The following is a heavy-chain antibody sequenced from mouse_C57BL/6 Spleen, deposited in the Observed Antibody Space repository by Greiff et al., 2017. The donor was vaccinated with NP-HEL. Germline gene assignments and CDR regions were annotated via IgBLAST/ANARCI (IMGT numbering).Heavy chain of an antibody. CDR2: IWSGGST. CDR1: GFSLTSYG. J-gene: IGHJ4*01. V-gene: IGHV2-2*01. Sequence: VKLMESGPGLVQPSQSLSITCTVSGFSLTSYGVHWVRQSPGKGLEWLGVIWSGGSTDYNAAFISRLSISKDNSKSQVFFKMNSLQADDTAIYYCARKWGNYDYYAMDYWGQGTSVTVSS. CDR3: ARKWGNYDYYAMDY. D-gene: IGHD2-1*01.